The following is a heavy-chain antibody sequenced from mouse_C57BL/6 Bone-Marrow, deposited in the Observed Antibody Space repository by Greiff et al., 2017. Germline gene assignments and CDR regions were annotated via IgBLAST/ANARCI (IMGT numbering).Heavy chain of an antibody. CDR2: INPGSGGT. CDR1: GYAFTNYL. V-gene: IGHV1-54*01. D-gene: IGHD1-1*01. CDR3: AKGCPYGSSFDY. Sequence: VQLQQSGAELVRPGTSVKVSCKASGYAFTNYLIEWVKQRPGQGLVWIGVINPGSGGTNYNEKFKGKATLTADKSSSTAYMQLSSLTSEDSAVYFCAKGCPYGSSFDYWGQGTTLTVSS. J-gene: IGHJ2*01.